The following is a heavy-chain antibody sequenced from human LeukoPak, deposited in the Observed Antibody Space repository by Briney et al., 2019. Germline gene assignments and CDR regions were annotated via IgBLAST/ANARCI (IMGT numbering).Heavy chain of an antibody. V-gene: IGHV1-8*01. CDR2: MNPNSGNT. CDR1: GYTFTSYD. D-gene: IGHD6-19*01. Sequence: GASVKVSCKASGYTFTSYDINWVRQATGQGLEWMGWMNPNSGNTGYAQKFQGRVTMTRNTSISTAYMELSSLRSEDTAVYYCARGPGTWLDEKYNWFDPWGQGTLVTVSS. CDR3: ARGPGTWLDEKYNWFDP. J-gene: IGHJ5*02.